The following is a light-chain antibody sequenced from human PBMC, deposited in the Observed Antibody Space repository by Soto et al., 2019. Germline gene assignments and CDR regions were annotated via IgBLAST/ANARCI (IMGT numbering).Light chain of an antibody. Sequence: QSVLTQSPSASASLGASVKLTCTLSSGHSSYAIAWHQQQPEKGPRYLMKLNSDGSHSKGDGIPDRFSGSSSGAERYLTISSLQSEDEADYYCQTWGTGIRAVFGVGNRLT. CDR1: SGHSSYA. J-gene: IGLJ7*01. CDR3: QTWGTGIRAV. CDR2: LNSDGSH. V-gene: IGLV4-69*01.